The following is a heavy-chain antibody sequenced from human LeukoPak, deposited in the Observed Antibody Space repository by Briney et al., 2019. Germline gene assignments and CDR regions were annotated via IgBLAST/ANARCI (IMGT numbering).Heavy chain of an antibody. V-gene: IGHV3-43*02. Sequence: PGGSLRLSCAASGYTFDDYAMHWVRQAPGKGLEWVSLISGYGGSTYYADSVKGRFTISRDNSINSLYLQMNSLRTEDTALYYCAKAPGFCSTTSCPGDYWGRGTLVTVSS. CDR2: ISGYGGST. D-gene: IGHD2-2*01. CDR3: AKAPGFCSTTSCPGDY. J-gene: IGHJ4*02. CDR1: GYTFDDYA.